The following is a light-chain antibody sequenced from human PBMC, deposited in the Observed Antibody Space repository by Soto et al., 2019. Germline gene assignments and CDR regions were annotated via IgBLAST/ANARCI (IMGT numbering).Light chain of an antibody. CDR2: DIY. CDR3: GTWGWGLRV. Sequence: QSVLTQPPSASGTPGQRVTISCSGSRSNIGSNSVNWYQQLPGTAPKLLIYDIYKRPSGIPDRFSGSTSGPSATLTITAVQVGDEAEYYCGTWGWGLRVFGAGTKLTVL. CDR1: RSNIGSNS. J-gene: IGLJ2*01. V-gene: IGLV1-51*01.